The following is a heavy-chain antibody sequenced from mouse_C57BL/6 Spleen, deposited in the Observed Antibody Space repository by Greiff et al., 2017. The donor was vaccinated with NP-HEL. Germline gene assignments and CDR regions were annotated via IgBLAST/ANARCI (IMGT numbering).Heavy chain of an antibody. CDR1: GYSFTSYY. V-gene: IGHV1-66*01. D-gene: IGHD2-4*01. CDR2: IYPGSGNT. J-gene: IGHJ2*01. CDR3: AYYDYDYFDY. Sequence: VQLQQSGPELVKPGASVKISCKASGYSFTSYYIHWVKQRPGQGLEWIGWIYPGSGNTKYNEKFKGKATLTADTSSSTAYMQLSSLTSEDSAVYYCAYYDYDYFDYWGQGTTLTVSS.